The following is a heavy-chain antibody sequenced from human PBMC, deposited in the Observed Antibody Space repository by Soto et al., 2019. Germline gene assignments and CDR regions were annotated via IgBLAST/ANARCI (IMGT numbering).Heavy chain of an antibody. CDR2: IYHSGST. D-gene: IGHD4-17*01. V-gene: IGHV4-30-2*01. CDR1: GGSISSGGYS. CDR3: ARVRGDYADYDAFDI. Sequence: SDTLSLTCAVSGGSISSGGYSWSWIRQPPGKGLEWIGYIYHSGSTYYNPSLKSRVTISVDRSKNQFSLKLSSVTAADTAVYYCARVRGDYADYDAFDIWDQGTMVTVSS. J-gene: IGHJ3*02.